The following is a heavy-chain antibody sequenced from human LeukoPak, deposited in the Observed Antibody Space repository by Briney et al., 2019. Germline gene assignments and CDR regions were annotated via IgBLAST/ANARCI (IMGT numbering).Heavy chain of an antibody. V-gene: IGHV4-34*01. Sequence: PSETLSLTCAVYGGSFSGYYWSWIRQPPGKGLEWIGEINHSGSTNYSPSLKSRVTISVDTSKNQFSLKLSSVTAADTAVYYCASWTLQDDWLSARDIWGQGTMVTVSS. CDR2: INHSGST. CDR1: GGSFSGYY. D-gene: IGHD3-9*01. J-gene: IGHJ3*02. CDR3: ASWTLQDDWLSARDI.